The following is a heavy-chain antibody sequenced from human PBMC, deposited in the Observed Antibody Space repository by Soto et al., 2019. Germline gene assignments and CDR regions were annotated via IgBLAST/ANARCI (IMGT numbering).Heavy chain of an antibody. D-gene: IGHD1-26*01. CDR2: IYYSGST. J-gene: IGHJ4*02. CDR1: GGSISSYY. Sequence: PSETLSLTCTVSGGSISSYYWIWTRQPPGKGLEWIGYIYYSGSTNYNPSLKSRVTISVDTSKNQFSLKLSSVTAADTAVYYCARVPDSGSYYGEPYYFDYWGQGTRVTVSS. CDR3: ARVPDSGSYYGEPYYFDY. V-gene: IGHV4-59*01.